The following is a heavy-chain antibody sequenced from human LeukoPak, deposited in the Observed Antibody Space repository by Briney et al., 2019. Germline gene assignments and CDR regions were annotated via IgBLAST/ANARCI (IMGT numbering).Heavy chain of an antibody. D-gene: IGHD3-10*01. V-gene: IGHV3-7*01. CDR3: ARNSGSHP. CDR1: GFTYSTYW. CDR2: IKQDGSEK. J-gene: IGHJ5*02. Sequence: GGSLRLSCAASGFTYSTYWMSWVRQAPGKGLELVANIKQDGSEKYYVGSVKGRFTISRDNAKNSLYLQMNSLRAEDTAVYYCARNSGSHPWGQGTLVTVSS.